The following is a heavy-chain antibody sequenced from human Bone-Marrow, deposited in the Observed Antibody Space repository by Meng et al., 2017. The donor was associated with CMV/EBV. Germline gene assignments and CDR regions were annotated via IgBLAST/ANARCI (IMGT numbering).Heavy chain of an antibody. CDR3: AARGSYYKFDF. D-gene: IGHD1-26*01. J-gene: IGHJ4*02. CDR1: GFTFDDYA. V-gene: IGHV3-74*01. Sequence: GESLKISCAASGFTFDDYAMHWVRQAPGKGLVWVSRINSDGSSTSYADSVKGRFTISRDNAKNTLYLQMNSLRPEDTALYYCAARGSYYKFDFWGQGTLVTVSS. CDR2: INSDGSST.